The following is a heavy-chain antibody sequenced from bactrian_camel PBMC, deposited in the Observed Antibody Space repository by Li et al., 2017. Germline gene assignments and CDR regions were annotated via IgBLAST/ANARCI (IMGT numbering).Heavy chain of an antibody. CDR1: DNIRATFS. Sequence: HVQLVESGGDSVQAGGSLRLSCTSTDNIRATFSLGWFRQSPGKEREGVATTTVGYDGTTYYADDVKGRFTISQDIAKRTVYLQMNSLKPEDTAMYYCAADASWDCSGGIARGDFDYWGQGTQVTVS. V-gene: IGHV3-3*01. D-gene: IGHD2*01. CDR2: TTVGYDGTT. CDR3: AADASWDCSGGIARGDFDY. J-gene: IGHJ6*01.